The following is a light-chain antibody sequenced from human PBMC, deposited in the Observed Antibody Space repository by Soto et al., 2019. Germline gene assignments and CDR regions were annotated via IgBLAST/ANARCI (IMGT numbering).Light chain of an antibody. Sequence: QSALTQPASVSGSPGQSITISCTGTSSDVGRYNFVSWFQQHPGKAPKLMIYDVSNRPSGVSNRFSGSKSGNTASLTIAGLQDEDEADYYCRSYTTSSTGVFGGGTQLTVL. CDR2: DVS. V-gene: IGLV2-14*01. CDR1: SSDVGRYNF. CDR3: RSYTTSSTGV. J-gene: IGLJ3*02.